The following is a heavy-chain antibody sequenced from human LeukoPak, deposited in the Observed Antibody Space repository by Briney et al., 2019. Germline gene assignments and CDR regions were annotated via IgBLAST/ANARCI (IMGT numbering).Heavy chain of an antibody. CDR2: IYSGGST. Sequence: GGSLRLSRAASGFTVSSNYMSWVRQAPGKGLEWVSVIYSGGSTYYADSVKGRFTISRDNSKNTLYLQMNSLRAEDTAVYYCARVSSSGWYPIYYYYYYGMDVWGQGTTVTVSS. V-gene: IGHV3-66*01. CDR1: GFTVSSNY. J-gene: IGHJ6*02. D-gene: IGHD6-13*01. CDR3: ARVSSSGWYPIYYYYYYGMDV.